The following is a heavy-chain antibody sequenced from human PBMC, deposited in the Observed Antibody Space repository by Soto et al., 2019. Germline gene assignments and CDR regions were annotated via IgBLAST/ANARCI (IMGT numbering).Heavy chain of an antibody. CDR1: GFTFSSYS. Sequence: GGSLRLSCAASGFTFSSYSMNWVRQAPGKGLEWVSYISSSSSTIYYADSVKGRFTISRDNARNSLYLQMNSLRAEDTAVYYCVKGEYYYDSSGYYPFDYWGQGTLVTVSS. J-gene: IGHJ4*02. CDR3: VKGEYYYDSSGYYPFDY. D-gene: IGHD3-22*01. V-gene: IGHV3-48*01. CDR2: ISSSSSTI.